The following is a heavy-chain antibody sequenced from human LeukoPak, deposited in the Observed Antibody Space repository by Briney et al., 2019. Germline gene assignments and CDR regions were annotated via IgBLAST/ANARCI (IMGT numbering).Heavy chain of an antibody. D-gene: IGHD5-18*01. CDR1: GYGFSDYY. Sequence: GASVKVSFKASGYGFSDYYMHWVRQAPGQGLEYMGWINPNSGDNSCAQKFQGRVSMTRDTSITTLYMELTSLRSDDTAVYLCARGGGIQSCGGKTCFRGFVYWGQGTLVTVSS. CDR2: INPNSGDN. CDR3: ARGGGIQSCGGKTCFRGFVY. V-gene: IGHV1-2*02. J-gene: IGHJ4*02.